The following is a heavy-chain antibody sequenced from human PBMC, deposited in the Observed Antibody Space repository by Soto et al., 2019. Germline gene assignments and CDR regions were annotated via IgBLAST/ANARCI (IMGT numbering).Heavy chain of an antibody. CDR3: ARDTIAVADANYYYYGMDV. V-gene: IGHV3-74*01. Sequence: GGXLRLSCAASGFTFSSYWMHWVRQAPGKGLVWVSRINSDGSSTSYADSVKGRFTISRDNAKNTLYLQMNSLRAEDTAVYYCARDTIAVADANYYYYGMDVWGQGTTVTVSS. CDR1: GFTFSSYW. J-gene: IGHJ6*02. D-gene: IGHD6-19*01. CDR2: INSDGSST.